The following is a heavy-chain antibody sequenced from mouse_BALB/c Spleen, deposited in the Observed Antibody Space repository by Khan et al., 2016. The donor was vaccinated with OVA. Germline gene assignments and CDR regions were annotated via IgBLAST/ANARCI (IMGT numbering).Heavy chain of an antibody. V-gene: IGHV1S41*01. CDR3: ARSNYYGRILSARDY. J-gene: IGHJ4*01. Sequence: DLVKPGASVKLSCKASGYTFTSYWFNWIKQRPGQGLEWVGQISPGSGSAYYHEVFKGKATLTIDTYSTTAYSQLSSLSSEDSAVYFCARSNYYGRILSARDYWGQETSVTVSS. D-gene: IGHD1-1*01. CDR1: GYTFTSYW. CDR2: ISPGSGSA.